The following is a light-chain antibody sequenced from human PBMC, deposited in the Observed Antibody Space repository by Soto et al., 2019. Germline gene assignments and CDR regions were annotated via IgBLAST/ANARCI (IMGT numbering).Light chain of an antibody. CDR1: SGSVSTSYY. J-gene: IGLJ3*02. Sequence: QTVVIQETSFSVSPGRTVTLTCGLSSGSVSTSYYPSWYQQTPGQAPRTLIYSTNTRSSGVPDRFSGSILGNKAALTITGAQADDESDYYCVLYMGSGVWVFGGGTKLTVL. V-gene: IGLV8-61*01. CDR3: VLYMGSGVWV. CDR2: STN.